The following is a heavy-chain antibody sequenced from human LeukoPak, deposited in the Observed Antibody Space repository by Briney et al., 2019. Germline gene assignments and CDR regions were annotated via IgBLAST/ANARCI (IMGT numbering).Heavy chain of an antibody. V-gene: IGHV3-48*03. D-gene: IGHD6-13*01. CDR2: ISSSGSTI. CDR1: GFTFSSYE. J-gene: IGHJ4*02. Sequence: GGSLRLSCAASGFTFSSYEMNWVRQAPGKGLEWVSYISSSGSTIYYADSVKGRFTISRDNAKNSLYLQMNSLRAEDTAVYYCASGYSSSWDGSGYWGQGTLVTVSS. CDR3: ASGYSSSWDGSGY.